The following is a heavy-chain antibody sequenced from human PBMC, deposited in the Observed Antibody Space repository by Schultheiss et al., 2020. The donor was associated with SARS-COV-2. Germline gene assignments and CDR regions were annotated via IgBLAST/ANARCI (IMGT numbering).Heavy chain of an antibody. Sequence: SETLSLTCTVSGGSISSYYWSWIRQPPGKGLEWIGYIYYSGSTNYNPSLKSRVTISVDTSKNQFSLKLSSVTAADTAVYYCARSKDGGSYFDYWGQGTLVTVSS. CDR3: ARSKDGGSYFDY. V-gene: IGHV4-59*01. CDR1: GGSISSYY. J-gene: IGHJ4*02. CDR2: IYYSGST. D-gene: IGHD1-26*01.